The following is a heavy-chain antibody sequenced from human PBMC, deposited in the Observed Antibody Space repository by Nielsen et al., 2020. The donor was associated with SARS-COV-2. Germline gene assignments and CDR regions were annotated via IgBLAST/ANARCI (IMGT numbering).Heavy chain of an antibody. Sequence: SVKVSCKASGFTFTSSAVQWVRQARGQRLEWIGWIVVGSGNTNYAQKFQGRVTITADKSTSTAYMELSSLRSEDTAVYYCARGGPTVNYYYYYGMDVWGQGTTVTVSS. J-gene: IGHJ6*02. CDR2: IVVGSGNT. D-gene: IGHD4-11*01. V-gene: IGHV1-58*01. CDR1: GFTFTSSA. CDR3: ARGGPTVNYYYYYGMDV.